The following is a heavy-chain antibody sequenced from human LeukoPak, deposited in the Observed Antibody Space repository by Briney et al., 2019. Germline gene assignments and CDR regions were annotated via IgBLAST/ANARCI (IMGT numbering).Heavy chain of an antibody. D-gene: IGHD2-2*01. J-gene: IGHJ5*02. V-gene: IGHV3-30*04. CDR3: ARDPGYQPKTGRNWLDP. Sequence: GGPLRLSCAASGFTFSSYAMHWVRQAPGKGLEWVAVISYDGNNKYYADSVKGRFTISRDNSKNTVYLQMNSLRAEDTAVYYCARDPGYQPKTGRNWLDPWGQGTLVTASS. CDR1: GFTFSSYA. CDR2: ISYDGNNK.